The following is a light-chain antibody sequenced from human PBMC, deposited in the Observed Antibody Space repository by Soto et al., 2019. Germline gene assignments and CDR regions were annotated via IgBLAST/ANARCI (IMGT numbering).Light chain of an antibody. CDR1: SSDVGGYDS. CDR2: EVF. CDR3: SSYTTRVTLV. Sequence: QSALTQPASVSGSPGQAITISCTGTSSDVGGYDSVSWYQQFPGKAPKLIIYEVFNRPSGVSNRFSGSKSGNTASLTISGLQAEDEADYYCSSYTTRVTLVFGGGTKLTVL. J-gene: IGLJ2*01. V-gene: IGLV2-14*01.